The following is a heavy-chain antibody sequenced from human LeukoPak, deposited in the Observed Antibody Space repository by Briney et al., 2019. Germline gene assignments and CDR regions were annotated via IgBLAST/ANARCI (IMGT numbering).Heavy chain of an antibody. Sequence: GGSLRLSCAASGFTFSSYSMNWVRQAPGKGLGWVSSISSSSSYIYYADSVKGRFTISRDNAKNSLYLQMNSLRAEDTAVYYCATAVAGDSDYWGQGTLVTVSS. CDR1: GFTFSSYS. J-gene: IGHJ4*02. CDR3: ATAVAGDSDY. V-gene: IGHV3-21*01. CDR2: ISSSSSYI. D-gene: IGHD6-19*01.